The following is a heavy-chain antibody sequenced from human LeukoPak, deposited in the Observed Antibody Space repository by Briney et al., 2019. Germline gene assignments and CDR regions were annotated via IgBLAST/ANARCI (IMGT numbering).Heavy chain of an antibody. Sequence: SETLSLTCAVYGGSFSGYYWSWIRQPPGKGLEWIGEINHSGSTNYNPSLKSRVTISVDTSKNQFSLKLSSVTAADAAVYYCARGRSGSRANFDYWGQGTLVTVSS. V-gene: IGHV4-34*01. CDR2: INHSGST. J-gene: IGHJ4*02. D-gene: IGHD3-3*01. CDR1: GGSFSGYY. CDR3: ARGRSGSRANFDY.